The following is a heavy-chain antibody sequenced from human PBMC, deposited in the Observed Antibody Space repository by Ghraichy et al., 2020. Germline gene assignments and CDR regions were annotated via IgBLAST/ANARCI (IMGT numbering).Heavy chain of an antibody. CDR3: VREGGGRTS. V-gene: IGHV3-72*01. Sequence: GGSLRLSCAASGFRFSDYSTDWVRQAPGKGLEWFGRIKNKANNYATNYAASVNGRFTISRDDSDDLLYLQMNSLKVDDTAVYYCVREGGGRTSWGQGTLVTVSS. CDR1: GFRFSDYS. J-gene: IGHJ5*02. D-gene: IGHD1-14*01. CDR2: IKNKANNYAT.